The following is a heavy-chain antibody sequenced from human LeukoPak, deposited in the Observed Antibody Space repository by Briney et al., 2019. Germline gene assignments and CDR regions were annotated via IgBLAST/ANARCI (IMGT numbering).Heavy chain of an antibody. CDR1: GFTFSSCA. V-gene: IGHV3-30*04. Sequence: SLRPSCAASGFTFSSCAMHWVRQAPRKGLDWVAVISYDVSNKYYADSVKGRFTISRDNSKNTLYLQTNSLRAEDTAVYYCAGGRDSSSWSRGYFDYWGQGTRVRVSS. D-gene: IGHD6-13*01. CDR3: AGGRDSSSWSRGYFDY. J-gene: IGHJ4*02. CDR2: ISYDVSNK.